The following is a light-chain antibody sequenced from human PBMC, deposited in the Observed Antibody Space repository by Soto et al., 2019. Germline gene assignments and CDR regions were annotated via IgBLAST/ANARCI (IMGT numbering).Light chain of an antibody. CDR2: GAS. Sequence: ESVLTQSPGTLSLPAGERATLSCRASQSVSSSCLAWYQLKPGQAPRLLIYGASSRATGIPDRFSGSGSGTDFTLTISRLEPEDFAVYYCQQYDSSPWTFGQGTKVEIK. V-gene: IGKV3-20*01. CDR1: QSVSSSC. CDR3: QQYDSSPWT. J-gene: IGKJ1*01.